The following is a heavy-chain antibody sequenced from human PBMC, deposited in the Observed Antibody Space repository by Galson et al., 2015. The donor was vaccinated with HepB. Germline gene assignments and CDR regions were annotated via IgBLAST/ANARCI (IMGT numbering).Heavy chain of an antibody. CDR2: IDWDDDK. CDR1: GFSLSTSGMC. J-gene: IGHJ3*02. D-gene: IGHD6-6*01. CDR3: ARSQHFEYSSSSPTSQFAFDI. Sequence: PALVKPTQTLTLTRTFSGFSLSTSGMCVSWIRQPPGKALEWLALIDWDDDKYYSTSLKTRLTISKDTSKNQVVLTMTNMDPVDTATYYCARSQHFEYSSSSPTSQFAFDIWGQGTMVTVSS. V-gene: IGHV2-70*01.